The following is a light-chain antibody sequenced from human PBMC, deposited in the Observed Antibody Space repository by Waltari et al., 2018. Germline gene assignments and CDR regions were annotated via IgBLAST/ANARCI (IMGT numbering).Light chain of an antibody. J-gene: IGLJ1*01. CDR2: EVT. V-gene: IGLV2-23*02. CDR3: CSYAGLGIYV. Sequence: QSGLTQPASVTGSPGQSITISCTGSSSDGGSDNLVSWYQQYPRKAPKLMVYEVTKRTSGVSDRFSGSKSGNTASLTISGLQSEDEADYYCCSYAGLGIYVFGTGTKVTVL. CDR1: SSDGGSDNL.